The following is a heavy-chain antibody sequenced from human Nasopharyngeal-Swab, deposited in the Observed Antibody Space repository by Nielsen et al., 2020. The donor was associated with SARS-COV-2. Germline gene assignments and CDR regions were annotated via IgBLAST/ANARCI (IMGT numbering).Heavy chain of an antibody. V-gene: IGHV4-31*02. Sequence: WIRQPPGKGLEWIGYIYYSGSTYYNPSLKSRVTISVDTSKNQFSLKLSSVTAADTAVYYCARQSWAGYYYDSSGHMDVWGKGTTVTVSS. J-gene: IGHJ6*04. CDR2: IYYSGST. D-gene: IGHD3-22*01. CDR3: ARQSWAGYYYDSSGHMDV.